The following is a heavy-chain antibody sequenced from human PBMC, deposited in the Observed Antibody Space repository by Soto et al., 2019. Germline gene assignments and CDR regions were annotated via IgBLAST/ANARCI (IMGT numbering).Heavy chain of an antibody. D-gene: IGHD3-22*01. Sequence: SETLSLTWTVSGGFIDSYYWTWIRQPPGKGLEWIGYVYYTGTTTYSPSLKSRVTISVDTSMNQISLKLSSVTAADTAFYYCARLGGYYQSLDTWGQGTLVTVS. CDR1: GGFIDSYY. CDR2: VYYTGTT. V-gene: IGHV4-59*08. J-gene: IGHJ5*02. CDR3: ARLGGYYQSLDT.